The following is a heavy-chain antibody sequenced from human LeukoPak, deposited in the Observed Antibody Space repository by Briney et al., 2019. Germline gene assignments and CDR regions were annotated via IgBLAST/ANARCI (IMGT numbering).Heavy chain of an antibody. V-gene: IGHV4-59*01. CDR1: GGSISSYY. CDR2: IYYSGST. J-gene: IGHJ4*02. CDR3: ARVKASDRQGGNSEKEFDY. Sequence: RTSETLSLTCTVSGGSISSYYWSWMRQPPGKGLEWIGYIYYSGSTNYNPSLKSRVTISVDTSKNQFSLKLSSVTAADTAVYYCARVKASDRQGGNSEKEFDYWGQGTLVTVSS. D-gene: IGHD4-23*01.